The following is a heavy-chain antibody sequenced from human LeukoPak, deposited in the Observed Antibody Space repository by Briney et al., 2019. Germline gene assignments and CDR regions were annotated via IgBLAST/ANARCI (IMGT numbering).Heavy chain of an antibody. CDR2: IIPILNVA. CDR3: TREGVYSPDGSGYHRDAFDI. Sequence: SVKVSCKASGDNFNSYVITWVRQAPGQGLEWMGRIIPILNVANFAQNFQGRVTITADKSTSTAHMELSSLRSDDTAVYYCTREGVYSPDGSGYHRDAFDIWGQGTAVTVSS. V-gene: IGHV1-69*04. D-gene: IGHD3-22*01. CDR1: GDNFNSYV. J-gene: IGHJ3*02.